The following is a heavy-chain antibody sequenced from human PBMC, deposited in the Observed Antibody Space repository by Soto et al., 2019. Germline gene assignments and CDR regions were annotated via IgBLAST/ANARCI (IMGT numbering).Heavy chain of an antibody. V-gene: IGHV1-3*01. D-gene: IGHD2-2*01. Sequence: ASVKVSCKASGYTFTNYAMDWVRQAPGQRLKWMGWINAGNGNTKYSQKFKGRVTITRDTSASTADMELSSLRSEDTAVYYCARDACSGTSFHTQQNYYAMDVSDPGTMGTVFS. CDR3: ARDACSGTSFHTQQNYYAMDV. CDR2: INAGNGNT. CDR1: GYTFTNYA. J-gene: IGHJ6*02.